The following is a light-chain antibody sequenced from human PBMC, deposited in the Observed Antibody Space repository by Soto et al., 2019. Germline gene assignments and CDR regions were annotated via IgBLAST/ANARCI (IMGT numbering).Light chain of an antibody. Sequence: QSVLTQPPSVSGAPGQRVTISCTGSSSNIGAGYDVNWYQQRPGTAPILLIEDNNNRLSGVPDRFSGSKSGTSVSLAITGLQTVDEADYYCQSFDSDLSGPVFGGGTKLTVL. J-gene: IGLJ2*01. CDR2: DNN. V-gene: IGLV1-40*01. CDR1: SSNIGAGYD. CDR3: QSFDSDLSGPV.